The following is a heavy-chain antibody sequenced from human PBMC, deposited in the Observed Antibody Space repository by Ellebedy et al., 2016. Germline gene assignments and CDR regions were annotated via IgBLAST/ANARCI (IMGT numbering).Heavy chain of an antibody. CDR2: INHSGST. CDR3: ARDGAVAGTRGAFW. Sequence: SETLSLTXAVYGGSFSGYYWSWIRQPPGKGLEWIGEINHSGSTNYNPSLKSRVTISVDTSKNQFSLKLSSVTAADTAVYYCARDGAVAGTRGAFWWGQGTLVTVSS. D-gene: IGHD6-19*01. CDR1: GGSFSGYY. V-gene: IGHV4-34*01. J-gene: IGHJ4*02.